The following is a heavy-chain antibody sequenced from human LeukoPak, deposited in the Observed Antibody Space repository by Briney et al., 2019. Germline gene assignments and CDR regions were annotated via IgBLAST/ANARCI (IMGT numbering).Heavy chain of an antibody. CDR2: IIPIFGTA. D-gene: IGHD3-9*01. J-gene: IGHJ6*03. CDR3: ARNDILTGYSPRSDYYYYMDV. V-gene: IGHV1-69*05. CDR1: GGTFSSYV. Sequence: GASVKVSCKASGGTFSSYVISWVRQAPGQGLEWMGGIIPIFGTANYAQKFQGRVTITTDESTSTAYMELSSLRSEDTAVYYCARNDILTGYSPRSDYYYYMDVWGKGTTVTVSS.